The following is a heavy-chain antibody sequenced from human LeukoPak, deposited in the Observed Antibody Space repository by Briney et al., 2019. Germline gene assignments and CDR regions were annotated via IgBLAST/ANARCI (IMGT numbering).Heavy chain of an antibody. J-gene: IGHJ4*02. Sequence: SETLSLTCAVYGGSFSGYYWSWIRQPPGKGLEWIGEINHSGSTNYNPSLKSRVTISVDTSKNQFSLKLSSVTAADTAVYYCARDLTGSQEYWGQGTLVTVSS. V-gene: IGHV4-34*01. CDR1: GGSFSGYY. CDR3: ARDLTGSQEY. CDR2: INHSGST. D-gene: IGHD3-9*01.